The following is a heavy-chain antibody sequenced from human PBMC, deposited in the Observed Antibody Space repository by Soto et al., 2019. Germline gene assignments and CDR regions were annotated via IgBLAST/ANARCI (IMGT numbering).Heavy chain of an antibody. Sequence: AGGSLGLSCAASGFSFSHYWMHWVRQAPGKGLVWVSRISPDGRTTTYADSVKGRFTISRDNAKSTLYLQMNSLTVEDGAVYYCADSWLPTSYWGPGTLVTVSS. CDR2: ISPDGRTT. J-gene: IGHJ4*02. V-gene: IGHV3-74*01. D-gene: IGHD3-10*01. CDR3: ADSWLPTSY. CDR1: GFSFSHYW.